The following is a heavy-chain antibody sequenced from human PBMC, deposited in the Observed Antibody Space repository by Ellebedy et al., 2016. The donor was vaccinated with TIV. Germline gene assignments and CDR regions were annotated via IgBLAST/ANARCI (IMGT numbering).Heavy chain of an antibody. CDR1: GFTFSSYA. CDR2: ISSSSSYI. V-gene: IGHV3-21*01. D-gene: IGHD3-22*01. CDR3: ARVVGDSSGYYPKHFDY. Sequence: GESLKISCAASGFTFSSYAMSWVRQAPGKGLEWVSSISSSSSYIYYADSVKGRFTISRDNAKNSLYLQMNSLRAEDTAVYYCARVVGDSSGYYPKHFDYWGQGTLVTVSS. J-gene: IGHJ4*02.